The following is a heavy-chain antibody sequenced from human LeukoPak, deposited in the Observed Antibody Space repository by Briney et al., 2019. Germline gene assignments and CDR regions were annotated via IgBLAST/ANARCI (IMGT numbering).Heavy chain of an antibody. V-gene: IGHV3-64*01. Sequence: GGSLRLSCAASGFTFSSYAMHWVRQAPGKGLEYVSAISSNGGSTYYANSVKGRFTISRDNSKKTLYLQMGSLRAEDMAVYYCARGSSSLYKNWFDPWGKGTLVTVSS. CDR1: GFTFSSYA. CDR3: ARGSSSLYKNWFDP. J-gene: IGHJ5*02. CDR2: ISSNGGST. D-gene: IGHD6-13*01.